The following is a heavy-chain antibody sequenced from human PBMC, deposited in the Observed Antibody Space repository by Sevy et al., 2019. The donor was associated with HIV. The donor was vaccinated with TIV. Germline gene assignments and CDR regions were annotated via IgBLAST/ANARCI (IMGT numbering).Heavy chain of an antibody. CDR1: GFSLNTDW. V-gene: IGHV3-7*01. J-gene: IGHJ4*02. D-gene: IGHD6-13*01. CDR2: IKQDGSVT. Sequence: GGSLRLSCAASGFSLNTDWMSWVRQAPGKGLEWVANIKQDGSVTYYVDSVKGRFTISRENARNFLYLQMNSLRAEDTARYYCVRAVAADGSFWGQGTLVTVSS. CDR3: VRAVAADGSF.